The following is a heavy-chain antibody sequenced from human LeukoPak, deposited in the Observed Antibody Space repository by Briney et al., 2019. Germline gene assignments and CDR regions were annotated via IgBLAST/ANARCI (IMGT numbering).Heavy chain of an antibody. J-gene: IGHJ4*02. CDR3: ARDQSAVAGRLDCFDY. CDR2: IKSDGSST. D-gene: IGHD6-19*01. V-gene: IGHV3-74*01. CDR1: GFPFRDNW. Sequence: GPLRPSCAALGFPFRDNWVDWVPQAPGKGLGWVSVIKSDGSSTDYADSVKGRFTISRDNAKNTLYLQMNSLRAEDTAVYYCARDQSAVAGRLDCFDYWGQGTLVTVSS.